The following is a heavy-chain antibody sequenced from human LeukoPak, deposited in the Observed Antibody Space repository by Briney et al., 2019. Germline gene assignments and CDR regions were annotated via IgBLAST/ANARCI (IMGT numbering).Heavy chain of an antibody. CDR1: GYTFTSYG. Sequence: SVKVSCKASGYTFTSYGISWVRQAPGQGLEWMGRIIPILGIANYAQKFQGRVTITADKSTSTAYMELSSLRSEDTAVYYCATIVDTAAFDYWGQGTLVTASS. V-gene: IGHV1-69*04. CDR3: ATIVDTAAFDY. J-gene: IGHJ4*02. CDR2: IIPILGIA. D-gene: IGHD5-18*01.